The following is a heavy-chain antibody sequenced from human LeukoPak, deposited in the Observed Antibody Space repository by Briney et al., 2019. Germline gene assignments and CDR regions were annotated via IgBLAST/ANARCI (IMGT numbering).Heavy chain of an antibody. D-gene: IGHD2-2*01. CDR2: INHSGST. CDR3: ARAGRESLAAMGHWFDP. J-gene: IGHJ5*02. V-gene: IGHV4-34*01. CDR1: GGSFSGYY. Sequence: SETLSLTCAVYGGSFSGYYWSWIRQPPGKGLEWIGEINHSGSTNYNPSLKSRVTISVDTSKNQFSLKLSSVTAADTAVYYCARAGRESLAAMGHWFDPWGQGTLVTVSS.